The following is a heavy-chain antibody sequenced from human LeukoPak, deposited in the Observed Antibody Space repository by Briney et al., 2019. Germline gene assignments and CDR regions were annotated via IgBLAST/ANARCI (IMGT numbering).Heavy chain of an antibody. Sequence: ASVKVSCKASGYTFTSYDITWVRQAPGQGLEWMGWMSPNSGNTGYAQKFQGRDTMTRNTSITTAYMELSSLTSEDTAVYYCARETTIPPYYFDYWGLGSQVTVSP. CDR3: ARETTIPPYYFDY. J-gene: IGHJ4*02. CDR1: GYTFTSYD. V-gene: IGHV1-8*01. D-gene: IGHD3-9*01. CDR2: MSPNSGNT.